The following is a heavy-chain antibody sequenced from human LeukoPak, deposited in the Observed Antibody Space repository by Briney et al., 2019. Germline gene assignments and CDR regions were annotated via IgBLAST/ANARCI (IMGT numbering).Heavy chain of an antibody. CDR1: GGSISSGGYS. CDR3: ASVFDWTFDY. V-gene: IGHV4-30-2*01. CDR2: IYHSGST. J-gene: IGHJ4*02. D-gene: IGHD3-9*01. Sequence: SETLSLTCGVSGGSISSGGYSWSWIRQPPGKGLEWIGYIYHSGSTYYNPSLKSRVTISVDRSKNQFSLKLSSVTAADTAVYYCASVFDWTFDYWGQGTLVTVSS.